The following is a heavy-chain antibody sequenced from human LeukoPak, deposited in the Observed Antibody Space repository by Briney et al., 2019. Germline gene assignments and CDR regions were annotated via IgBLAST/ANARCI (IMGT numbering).Heavy chain of an antibody. V-gene: IGHV3-23*01. CDR2: ISGSGGST. CDR3: AKSSPRTYDSSGYYDY. J-gene: IGHJ4*02. D-gene: IGHD3-22*01. Sequence: GGSLRLSCAASGFTFSSYAMSWVRQAPGKGLEWVSAISGSGGSTYYADSVKGRFTISRDNSKNTLYLQMNSLRAEDTAVYYCAKSSPRTYDSSGYYDYWGQGTLVTVSS. CDR1: GFTFSSYA.